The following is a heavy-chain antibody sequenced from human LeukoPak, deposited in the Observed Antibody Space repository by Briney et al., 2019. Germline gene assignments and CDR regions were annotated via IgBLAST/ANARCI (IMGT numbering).Heavy chain of an antibody. CDR1: GGTFSSYA. D-gene: IGHD3-10*01. V-gene: IGHV1-69*05. Sequence: SVKVSCKASGGTFSSYAISWVRQAPGQGFEWMGGIIPMFGTPKYAQKFQGRVTITTDESTSTPYMELSSLRAEDTAVYYCVSISYDINDHYYWGQGTLVSVSS. J-gene: IGHJ4*02. CDR3: VSISYDINDHYY. CDR2: IIPMFGTP.